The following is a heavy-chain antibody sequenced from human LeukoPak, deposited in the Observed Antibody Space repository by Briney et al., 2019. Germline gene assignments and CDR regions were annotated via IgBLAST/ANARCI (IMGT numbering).Heavy chain of an antibody. V-gene: IGHV4-39*01. CDR1: GGSVSSSIYY. Sequence: SETLSLTCTVSGGSVSSSIYYWGWIRQPPGKGLEWIGSNSGSTSYNPSLKSRVTISVDTSKNQFSLQLNSVTPEDTAVYYCARSSSGSYTFDPWGQGTLVTVSS. J-gene: IGHJ5*02. CDR3: ARSSSGSYTFDP. CDR2: NSGST. D-gene: IGHD1-26*01.